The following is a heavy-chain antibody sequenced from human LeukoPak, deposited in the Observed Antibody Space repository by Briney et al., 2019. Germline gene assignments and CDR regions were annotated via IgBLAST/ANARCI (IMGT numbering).Heavy chain of an antibody. D-gene: IGHD3-3*01. CDR3: ATDFWSGYYRIDY. Sequence: GASVKVSCKASGYTFTGYYMHWVRQAPGQGLEWMGWINPNSGGTNYAQKFQGRVTMTRDTSISTACMELSRLRSDDTAVYYCATDFWSGYYRIDYWGQGTLVTVSS. CDR1: GYTFTGYY. V-gene: IGHV1-2*02. J-gene: IGHJ4*02. CDR2: INPNSGGT.